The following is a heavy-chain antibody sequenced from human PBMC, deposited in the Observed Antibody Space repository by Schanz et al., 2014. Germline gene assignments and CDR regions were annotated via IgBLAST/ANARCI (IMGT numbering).Heavy chain of an antibody. CDR3: ARDFSAYVGNYFDY. Sequence: QVQLIQSGAEVKKPGASVKVSCKASGYTFTDYGLSWVRQAPGQGLEWLGWIRPDNGHTTYSQKFQGRVTMTTDTSTSTSYMELTSLRFDDTAVYYCARDFSAYVGNYFDYWGQGSLVTVSS. V-gene: IGHV1-18*01. CDR2: IRPDNGHT. D-gene: IGHD5-12*01. CDR1: GYTFTDYG. J-gene: IGHJ4*02.